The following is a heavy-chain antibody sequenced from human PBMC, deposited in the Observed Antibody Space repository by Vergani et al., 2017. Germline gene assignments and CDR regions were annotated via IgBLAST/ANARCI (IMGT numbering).Heavy chain of an antibody. Sequence: QVQLVQSGAEVKKPGSSVKVSCKASGGTFSSYAISWVRQAPGQGLEWMGRIIPILGTANYAQKFQGRVTITADESTSTAYMELSSLRSEDTAVYYCARDHIVVVPAAQGYAFDIWGQGTMVTVSS. CDR2: IIPILGTA. J-gene: IGHJ3*02. CDR1: GGTFSSYA. D-gene: IGHD2-2*01. CDR3: ARDHIVVVPAAQGYAFDI. V-gene: IGHV1-69*11.